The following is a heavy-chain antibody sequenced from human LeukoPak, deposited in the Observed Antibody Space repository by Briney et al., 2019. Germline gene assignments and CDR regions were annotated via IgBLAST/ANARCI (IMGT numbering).Heavy chain of an antibody. D-gene: IGHD6-25*01. CDR2: MNPNSGNT. V-gene: IGHV1-8*01. J-gene: IGHJ5*02. CDR1: GYTFTSYD. Sequence: ASVTVSCTASGYTFTSYDINWVRQATGQGPEWMRWMNPNSGNTGYAQKFQGRVTMTRNTSISTAYMELSSLRSEDTAVYYCARGIAAGFDPWGQGTLVTVSS. CDR3: ARGIAAGFDP.